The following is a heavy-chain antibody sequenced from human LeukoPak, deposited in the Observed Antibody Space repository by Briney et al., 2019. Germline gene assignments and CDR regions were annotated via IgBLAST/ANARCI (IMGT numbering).Heavy chain of an antibody. V-gene: IGHV1-3*01. J-gene: IGHJ3*02. CDR2: INPGNGNT. D-gene: IGHD2-21*02. Sequence: ASVKVSCKASGYTLTDHDIHWVRQAPGQRLEWMGWINPGNGNTKYSQKFQGRVTITRDTSTSTAYMELRSLRSDDTAVYYCARGPVVVTFGNAFDIWGQGTMVTVSS. CDR3: ARGPVVVTFGNAFDI. CDR1: GYTLTDHD.